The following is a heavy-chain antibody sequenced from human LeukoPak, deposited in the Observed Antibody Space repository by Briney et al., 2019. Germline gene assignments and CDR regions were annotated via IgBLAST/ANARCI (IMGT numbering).Heavy chain of an antibody. CDR3: ARVVVAGTCNWFDR. Sequence: PSQTLSLTCTVSGGSISSGSYYWSWLRQPAGKGREWIMRIYTSGSTNYNPSLKSRVTISVDTSKNQFSLKLSSVTAADTAVYYCARVVVAGTCNWFDRWGQGTLVTVSS. D-gene: IGHD6-19*01. CDR1: GGSISSGSYY. CDR2: IYTSGST. J-gene: IGHJ5*02. V-gene: IGHV4-61*02.